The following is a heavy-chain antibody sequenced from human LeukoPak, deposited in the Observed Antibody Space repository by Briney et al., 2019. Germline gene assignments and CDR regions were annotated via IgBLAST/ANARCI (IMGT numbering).Heavy chain of an antibody. D-gene: IGHD5-24*01. CDR2: INSAGSIT. CDR1: GFTFSSYW. CDR3: LRGADGYGVFDY. Sequence: GGSLRLSCAASGFTFSSYWMHWVRQAPGKGLVWVSRINSAGSITNYADSVRCRFNVSRDNAKTTLYLQLNSLTIEDTAVYYCLRGADGYGVFDYWGQGSLVTVSA. V-gene: IGHV3-74*01. J-gene: IGHJ4*02.